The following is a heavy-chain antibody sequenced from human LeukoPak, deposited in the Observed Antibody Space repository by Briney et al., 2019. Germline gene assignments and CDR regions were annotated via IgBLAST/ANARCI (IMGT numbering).Heavy chain of an antibody. CDR1: GFTFSSYS. D-gene: IGHD3-10*01. CDR2: ISSSSSTI. J-gene: IGHJ4*02. Sequence: GGSQRLSCAASGFTFSSYSMNWVRQAPGKGLEWVSYISSSSSTIYYADSVKGRFTISRDNAKNSLYLQMNSLRAEDTAVYYCARDAGAYYGSGSPSDYWGQGTLVTVSS. V-gene: IGHV3-48*01. CDR3: ARDAGAYYGSGSPSDY.